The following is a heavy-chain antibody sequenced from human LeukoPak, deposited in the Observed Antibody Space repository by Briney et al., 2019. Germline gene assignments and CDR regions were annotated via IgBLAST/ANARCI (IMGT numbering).Heavy chain of an antibody. Sequence: SETLSLTCTVSGRSISSYYWSCIRQPPGKGLEWIGYIYYSGSTNYNPSLKSRVTISVDTSKNQFPLKLSSVTAADTAVYYCARGGGDGYSFDYWGQGTLVTVSS. CDR1: GRSISSYY. D-gene: IGHD5-24*01. CDR2: IYYSGST. J-gene: IGHJ4*02. CDR3: ARGGGDGYSFDY. V-gene: IGHV4-59*01.